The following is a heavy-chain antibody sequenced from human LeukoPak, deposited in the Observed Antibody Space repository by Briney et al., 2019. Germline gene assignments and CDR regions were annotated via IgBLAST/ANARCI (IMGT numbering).Heavy chain of an antibody. J-gene: IGHJ6*02. CDR3: ARDSHRSEYYDFWTYYYYYGMDV. D-gene: IGHD3-3*01. Sequence: SVKVSCKASGYTFTSYGISWVRQAPGQGLEWMGRIIPILGIANYAQKFQGRVTITADKSTGTAYMELSSLRSEDTAVYYCARDSHRSEYYDFWTYYYYYGMDVWGQGTTVTVSS. V-gene: IGHV1-69*04. CDR2: IIPILGIA. CDR1: GYTFTSYG.